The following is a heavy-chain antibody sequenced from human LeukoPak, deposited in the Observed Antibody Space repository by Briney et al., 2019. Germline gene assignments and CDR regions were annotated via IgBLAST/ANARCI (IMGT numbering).Heavy chain of an antibody. Sequence: SQTLSLTCAISGDSVPSSSATWNWIRQSPSRGLEWLGRTYYRSKWYNDYAVSVKSRITINPDTSKNQFSQQLNSVTPEDTAVYFCARGGDRPGRYYYYGMDVWGQGTTVTVSS. V-gene: IGHV6-1*01. J-gene: IGHJ6*02. CDR1: GDSVPSSSAT. CDR2: TYYRSKWYN. CDR3: ARGGDRPGRYYYYGMDV. D-gene: IGHD3-16*01.